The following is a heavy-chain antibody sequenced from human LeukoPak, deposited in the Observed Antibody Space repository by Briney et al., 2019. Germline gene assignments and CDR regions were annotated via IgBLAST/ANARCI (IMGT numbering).Heavy chain of an antibody. CDR1: GYTFTGYY. J-gene: IGHJ4*02. CDR3: ARGATVTTNYDY. V-gene: IGHV1-2*02. Sequence: GASVKVSCKASGYTFTGYYMHWVRQAPGQGLEWMGWINPNNGGTNYAQKFQGRVTMTRDTSISTAYMELSRLRSDDTAVYYCARGATVTTNYDYWGQGTLVTVSS. CDR2: INPNNGGT. D-gene: IGHD4-17*01.